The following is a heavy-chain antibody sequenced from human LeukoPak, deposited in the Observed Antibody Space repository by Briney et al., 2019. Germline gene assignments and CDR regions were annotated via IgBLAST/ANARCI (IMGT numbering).Heavy chain of an antibody. CDR1: GFTFSGYG. Sequence: PGGSLRLSCEASGFTFSGYGMHWVRQAPGKGLEWVSAISGSGGSTYYADSVKGRFTISRDNSKNTLYLQMNSLRAEDTAVYYCAKPSKERGYSYGPTALDYWGQGTLVTVSS. D-gene: IGHD5-18*01. V-gene: IGHV3-23*01. CDR3: AKPSKERGYSYGPTALDY. CDR2: ISGSGGST. J-gene: IGHJ4*02.